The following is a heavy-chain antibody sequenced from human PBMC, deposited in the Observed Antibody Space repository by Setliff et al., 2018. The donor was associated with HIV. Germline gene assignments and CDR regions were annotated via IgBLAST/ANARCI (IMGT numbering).Heavy chain of an antibody. CDR3: ARGSLRGVLALGMDV. CDR1: GFTFSNSW. Sequence: GGSLRLSCAASGFTFSNSWMHWVRQAPGKGLVWVSYISTSGSTIYYADSVKGRFTISRDNGKKSLYLQMNSLRAEDTAVYYCARGSLRGVLALGMDVWGQGTTVTVSS. V-gene: IGHV3-48*01. D-gene: IGHD3-10*01. CDR2: ISTSGSTI. J-gene: IGHJ6*02.